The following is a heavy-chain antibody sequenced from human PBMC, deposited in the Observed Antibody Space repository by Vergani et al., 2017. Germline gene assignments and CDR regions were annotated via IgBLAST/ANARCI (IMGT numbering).Heavy chain of an antibody. J-gene: IGHJ2*01. V-gene: IGHV1-69*01. CDR1: GGTFSSYA. CDR2: IIPIFGTA. Sequence: QVQLVQSGAEVKKPGSSVKVSCKASGGTFSSYAISWVRQAPGQGLEWMGGIIPIFGTANYAQKFQGRVTITADESTSTAYMGLSSLRSEDTAVFYCARDFVGITMMQTDWYFDLWGRGTLVTVSS. CDR3: ARDFVGITMMQTDWYFDL. D-gene: IGHD3-22*01.